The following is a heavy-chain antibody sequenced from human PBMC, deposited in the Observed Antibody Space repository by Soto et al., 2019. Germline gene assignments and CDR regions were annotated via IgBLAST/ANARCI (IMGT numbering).Heavy chain of an antibody. Sequence: ASVKVSCKASGYTFTSYGISWVRQAPGQGLEWMGWISAYNGNTNYAQKLQGRVTMTTDTSTSAAYMELRSLRSDDTAVYYCARFSVDGYLYYGSGELFDYWGQGTLVTVSS. CDR3: ARFSVDGYLYYGSGELFDY. D-gene: IGHD3-10*01. CDR1: GYTFTSYG. CDR2: ISAYNGNT. V-gene: IGHV1-18*01. J-gene: IGHJ4*02.